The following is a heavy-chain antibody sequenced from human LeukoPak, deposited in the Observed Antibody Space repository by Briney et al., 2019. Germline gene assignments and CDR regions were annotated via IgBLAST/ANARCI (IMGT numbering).Heavy chain of an antibody. CDR3: ARESDRYCSSTSCPNWYDP. J-gene: IGHJ5*02. CDR1: GGSISSRGYY. Sequence: SETLSLTCTVSGGSISSRGYYWGWIRQPPGTGLEWIGSIYYSGSTYYNPSLKSRVTISVDTSKNQFSLRLSSVTAADTAVYYCARESDRYCSSTSCPNWYDPWGQGTLVTVSS. CDR2: IYYSGST. D-gene: IGHD2-2*01. V-gene: IGHV4-39*07.